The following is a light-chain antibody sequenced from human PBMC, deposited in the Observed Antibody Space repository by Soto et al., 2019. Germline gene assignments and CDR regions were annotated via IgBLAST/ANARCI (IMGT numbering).Light chain of an antibody. Sequence: IELTQSRGTLSLSPGERATLSCRASQSVSINYLAWYQQQPGQAPRILMFGESNRADGRPDRFSGSGCGTKVTITISRLEPEDVVVYYCQHYGSSLLTFCGGTKVDIK. CDR3: QHYGSSLLT. J-gene: IGKJ4*01. CDR1: QSVSINY. V-gene: IGKV3-20*01. CDR2: GES.